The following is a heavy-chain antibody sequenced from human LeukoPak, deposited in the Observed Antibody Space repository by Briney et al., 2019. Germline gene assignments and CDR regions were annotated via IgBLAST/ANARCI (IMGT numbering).Heavy chain of an antibody. Sequence: GASVTVSCTASGFTFTMSAVQWVRQARGQRLEWIGWIVVGSGNTNYTQKFQERVTITRDMSTSTAYMELSRLRSEDTAVYYCAAVGSYDYWGQGTLVTVSS. CDR2: IVVGSGNT. CDR1: GFTFTMSA. V-gene: IGHV1-58*01. D-gene: IGHD3-10*01. CDR3: AAVGSYDY. J-gene: IGHJ4*02.